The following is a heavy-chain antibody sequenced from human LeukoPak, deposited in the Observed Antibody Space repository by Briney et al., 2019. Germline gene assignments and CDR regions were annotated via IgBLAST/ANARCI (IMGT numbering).Heavy chain of an antibody. CDR2: ISGSGGST. CDR3: GRAYDFSRH. Sequence: GGSLRLSCVASGFTFSTYGMSWVRQAPGKGLEWVSAISGSGGSTYYADSVKGRFAISRDNAKNSLYLQMNSLRAEDTALYYCGRAYDFSRHWGQGTLVTVSS. V-gene: IGHV3-23*01. CDR1: GFTFSTYG. D-gene: IGHD3-3*01. J-gene: IGHJ4*02.